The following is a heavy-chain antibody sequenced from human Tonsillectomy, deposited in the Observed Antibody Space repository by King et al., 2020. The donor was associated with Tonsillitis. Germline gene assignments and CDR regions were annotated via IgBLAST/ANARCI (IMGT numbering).Heavy chain of an antibody. Sequence: QLVQSGAEVKKPGASVKVSCKASGYTFTNFGVTWVRQAPGQGLEWMGWISAYNGNTNYAQILQGRLTMTTDTSTSTAYMELRSLTSDDTAVYYCARGGGGKWELKVDYWGQGTLVTVSS. V-gene: IGHV1-18*04. CDR2: ISAYNGNT. J-gene: IGHJ4*02. CDR1: GYTFTNFG. D-gene: IGHD1-26*01. CDR3: ARGGGGKWELKVDY.